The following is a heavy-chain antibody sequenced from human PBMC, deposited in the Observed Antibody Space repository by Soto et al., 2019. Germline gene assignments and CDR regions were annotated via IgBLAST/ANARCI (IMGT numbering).Heavy chain of an antibody. Sequence: ASVKVSCKASGYTFTSYAMHWVRQAPGQRLEWMGWINAGNGNTKYLQKFQGRVTITRDTSASTAYMELSSLRSEDTAVYYCARGSYFDWLLTYYFDYWGQGTLVTVSS. CDR1: GYTFTSYA. V-gene: IGHV1-3*01. CDR3: ARGSYFDWLLTYYFDY. CDR2: INAGNGNT. J-gene: IGHJ4*02. D-gene: IGHD3-9*01.